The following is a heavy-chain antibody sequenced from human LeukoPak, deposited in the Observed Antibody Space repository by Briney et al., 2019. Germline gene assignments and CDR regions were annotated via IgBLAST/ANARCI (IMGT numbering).Heavy chain of an antibody. V-gene: IGHV3-64*01. CDR2: ISSNGGST. Sequence: QAGGSLRLSCAASGFTFSSYAMHWVRQAPGKGLEYVSAISSNGGSTYYANSVKGRFTISRDNSKNTLYLQMGSLRAEDMAVYHCARDGLGTSSGYYGGDYYYYYMDVWGKGTTVTVSS. CDR1: GFTFSSYA. CDR3: ARDGLGTSSGYYGGDYYYYYMDV. J-gene: IGHJ6*03. D-gene: IGHD3-22*01.